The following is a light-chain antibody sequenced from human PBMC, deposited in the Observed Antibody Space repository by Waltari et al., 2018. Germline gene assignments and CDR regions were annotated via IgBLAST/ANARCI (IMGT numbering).Light chain of an antibody. J-gene: IGKJ4*01. CDR3: QQYSNWPLT. Sequence: VLTQSPATLSLFPGERATLSCRASQSVSSNLAWYQQKPGQTPRLLIYGASSRATGIPDRFSGSGSGTDFTLTISSLEPEDFAVYYCQQYSNWPLTFGGGTKVEIK. CDR1: QSVSSN. CDR2: GAS. V-gene: IGKV3-15*01.